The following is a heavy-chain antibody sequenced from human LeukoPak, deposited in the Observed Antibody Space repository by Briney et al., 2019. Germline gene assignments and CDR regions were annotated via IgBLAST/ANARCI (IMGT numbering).Heavy chain of an antibody. CDR2: ITVNGGTT. Sequence: GGSLRLSCVGCGLSIGNYAMTWVRQAPGKGLERVSSITVNGGTTKYADSVRGRFTVSRDNSRNTVFLQMDSLRAEDTAVYYCAKDPNGDYIGAFDGWGQGTIVTVSS. V-gene: IGHV3-23*01. J-gene: IGHJ3*01. CDR1: GLSIGNYA. CDR3: AKDPNGDYIGAFDG. D-gene: IGHD2-8*01.